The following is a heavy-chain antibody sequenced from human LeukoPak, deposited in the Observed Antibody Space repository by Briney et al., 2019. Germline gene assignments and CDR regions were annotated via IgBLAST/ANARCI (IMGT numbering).Heavy chain of an antibody. CDR1: GGSIRSYY. CDR2: IYYTGST. V-gene: IGHV4-59*01. D-gene: IGHD1-14*01. Sequence: NASETLSLTCTVSGGSIRSYYWNWIRQSPGKGLEWIGYIYYTGSTNYNSSLKSRVTISVDTSKNQFSLKLSSVTAADTAVCYCARESPHNHFDNWGQGTLVTVSS. J-gene: IGHJ4*02. CDR3: ARESPHNHFDN.